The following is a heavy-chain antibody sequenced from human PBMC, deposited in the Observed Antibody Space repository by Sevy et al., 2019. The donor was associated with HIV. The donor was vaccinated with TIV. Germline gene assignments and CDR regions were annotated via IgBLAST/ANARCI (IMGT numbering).Heavy chain of an antibody. Sequence: GGSLRLSCAASGFTFSRYSMNWVRQAPGKGLEWVSYISSSSSTLYYADSVKGRFTISRDNAKNSLYLQMNSLRAEDTAVYYCARDPDDFWSGYYYHYYGMDVWGQGTTVTVSS. V-gene: IGHV3-48*01. CDR1: GFTFSRYS. J-gene: IGHJ6*02. D-gene: IGHD3-3*01. CDR3: ARDPDDFWSGYYYHYYGMDV. CDR2: ISSSSSTL.